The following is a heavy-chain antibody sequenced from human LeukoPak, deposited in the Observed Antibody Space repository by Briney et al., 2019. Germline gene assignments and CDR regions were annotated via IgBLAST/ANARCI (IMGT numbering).Heavy chain of an antibody. CDR3: ARQVDSGSYRYYFDY. J-gene: IGHJ4*02. CDR2: IYYTGST. V-gene: IGHV4-59*08. Sequence: SETLSLTCTVSGGSTSSYYWSWIRQPPGKGLEWIGYIYYTGSTNYNPSLKSRVTISVDTSKNQFSLKLSSVTAADTAVYYCARQVDSGSYRYYFDYWGQGTLVTVS. D-gene: IGHD1-26*01. CDR1: GGSTSSYY.